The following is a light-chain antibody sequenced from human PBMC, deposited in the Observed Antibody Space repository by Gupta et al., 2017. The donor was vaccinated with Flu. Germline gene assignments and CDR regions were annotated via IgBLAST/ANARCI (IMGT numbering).Light chain of an antibody. CDR3: GTWDSSLSAYV. CDR2: ENN. J-gene: IGLJ1*01. Sequence: SAAPGQQVTISCSGSSSNIGNNYVSWYQQLPGTAPKLLIYENNKRPSGIPDRFSGSKSGTSATLGITGLQTGDEADYYCGTWDSSLSAYVFGTGTKVTVL. V-gene: IGLV1-51*02. CDR1: SSNIGNNY.